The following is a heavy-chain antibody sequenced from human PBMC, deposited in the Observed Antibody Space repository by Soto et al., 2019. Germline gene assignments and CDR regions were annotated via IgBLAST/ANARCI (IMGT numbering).Heavy chain of an antibody. J-gene: IGHJ4*02. D-gene: IGHD3-16*01. CDR3: ARDRGSDALDY. CDR1: GYTFTNYG. V-gene: IGHV1-18*01. Sequence: QVQLVQSGAEVKKPGASAKVSCKASGYTFTNYGISWVRQAPGQGLEWMGWISANNGNTNYQQKLQGRVTMTTDTSTSRDYKELRSLRSDDTAVYYCARDRGSDALDYWGQGSLVTVSS. CDR2: ISANNGNT.